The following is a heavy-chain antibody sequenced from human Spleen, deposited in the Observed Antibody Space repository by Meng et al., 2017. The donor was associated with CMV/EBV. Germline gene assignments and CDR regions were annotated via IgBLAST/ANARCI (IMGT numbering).Heavy chain of an antibody. V-gene: IGHV3-48*04. CDR1: GFTFSTYS. CDR2: ISMSGKTI. Sequence: GESLKISCAASGFTFSTYSMNWVRQAPGKGLEWVSYISMSGKTIYYPDSVKGRFTISRDNTENSLYLEMNSLRAEDTAVYYCARDLFPLSGSYRDAFDIWGQGTMVTVSS. D-gene: IGHD1-26*01. J-gene: IGHJ3*02. CDR3: ARDLFPLSGSYRDAFDI.